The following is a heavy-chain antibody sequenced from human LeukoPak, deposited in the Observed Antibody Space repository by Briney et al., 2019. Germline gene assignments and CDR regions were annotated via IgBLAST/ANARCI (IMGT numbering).Heavy chain of an antibody. J-gene: IGHJ2*01. CDR3: AGDRGSSGYYRNWYFDL. V-gene: IGHV3-53*04. CDR2: IYSGGST. CDR1: GFTVSSNY. Sequence: GGSLRLSCAASGFTVSSNYMSWVRQAPGKGLEWVSVIYSGGSTYYADSVKGRFTISRHNSKNTLYLQMNSLRAEDTAVYYCAGDRGSSGYYRNWYFDLWGRGTLVTVSS. D-gene: IGHD3-22*01.